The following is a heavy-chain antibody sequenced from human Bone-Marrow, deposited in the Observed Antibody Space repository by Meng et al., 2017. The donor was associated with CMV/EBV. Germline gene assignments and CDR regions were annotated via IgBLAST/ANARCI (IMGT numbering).Heavy chain of an antibody. D-gene: IGHD3-10*01. CDR2: ISYDGSNK. V-gene: IGHV3-30*04. Sequence: GESLKISCAASGFTFSSYAMHWVRQAPGKGLEWVAVISYDGSNKYYADSVKGRFTISRDNSKNTLYLQMNSLRAEDMALYYCAKAKSELLWFGELDVWGQGTTVTVSS. CDR3: AKAKSELLWFGELDV. J-gene: IGHJ6*02. CDR1: GFTFSSYA.